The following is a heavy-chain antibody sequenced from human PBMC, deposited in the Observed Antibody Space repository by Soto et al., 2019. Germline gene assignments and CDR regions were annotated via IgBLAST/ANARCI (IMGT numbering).Heavy chain of an antibody. CDR1: GYTFTSYY. V-gene: IGHV1-46*01. CDR3: ASSAYCDILTGYHPAGLDV. J-gene: IGHJ6*02. CDR2: INPSGGST. Sequence: ASVKVSCKASGYTFTSYYMHWVRQAPGQGLEWMGIINPSGGSTSYAQKFQGRVTMTRDTSTSTVYMELSSLRSEDTAVYYCASSAYCDILTGYHPAGLDVWGQGTTVTVSS. D-gene: IGHD3-9*01.